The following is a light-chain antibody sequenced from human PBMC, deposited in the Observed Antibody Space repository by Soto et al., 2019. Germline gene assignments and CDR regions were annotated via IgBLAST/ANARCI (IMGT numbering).Light chain of an antibody. Sequence: VLTQSPGTLSLSPGERATLSYRASQSISSSYLAWYQKKPGQAPRLLIYGASSRATGIPERFSGSGSGTDFTLTISRLEPEDFAVYYCQQYGSSPLYTFGQGTKLEI. V-gene: IGKV3-20*01. CDR2: GAS. CDR1: QSISSSY. J-gene: IGKJ2*01. CDR3: QQYGSSPLYT.